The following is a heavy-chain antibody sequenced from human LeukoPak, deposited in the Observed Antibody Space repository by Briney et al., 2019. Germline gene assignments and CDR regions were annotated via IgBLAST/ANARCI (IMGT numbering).Heavy chain of an antibody. CDR1: GFNFNDYG. CDR2: IWHDGNNK. V-gene: IGHV3-33*01. D-gene: IGHD2-21*01. CDR3: TIGICVNGDCHYDDAFDL. Sequence: GRSLRLSCAASGFNFNDYGMHWVRQAPGKGLEWVAIIWHDGNNKYYADSVRGRFTISRDNSKNTLYLEMNSLKTDDTAVYFCTIGICVNGDCHYDDAFDLWGQGTMVTVSS. J-gene: IGHJ3*01.